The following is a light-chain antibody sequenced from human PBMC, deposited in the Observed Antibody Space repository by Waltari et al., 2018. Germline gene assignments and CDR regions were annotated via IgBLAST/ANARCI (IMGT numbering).Light chain of an antibody. Sequence: QSALTPPPSASGSPGQSVTISCTGTSSDVGGYNHVSWYQQHPGKVPKLVIFEVSKRPSGVPDRFSGSRSGNTASLTVSGLQAEDEADYYCSSYAGSNTYVLFGGGTKLTVL. CDR1: SSDVGGYNH. V-gene: IGLV2-8*01. CDR2: EVS. J-gene: IGLJ2*01. CDR3: SSYAGSNTYVL.